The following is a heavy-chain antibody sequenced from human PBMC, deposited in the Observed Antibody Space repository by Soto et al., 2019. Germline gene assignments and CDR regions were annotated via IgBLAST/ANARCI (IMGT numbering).Heavy chain of an antibody. V-gene: IGHV3-74*01. Sequence: GGSLRLSCAASGFTFGNYWMHWVRQAPGKGLEWVSRMNSDGSTTNYADSVKGRFTVSRDNARNTLHLQMNSLRAEDTAVDYCATAEVDYWGPGTLVTVSS. CDR1: GFTFGNYW. CDR2: MNSDGSTT. J-gene: IGHJ4*02. CDR3: ATAEVDY.